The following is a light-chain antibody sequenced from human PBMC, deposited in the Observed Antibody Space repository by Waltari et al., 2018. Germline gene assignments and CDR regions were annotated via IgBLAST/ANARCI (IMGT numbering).Light chain of an antibody. V-gene: IGKV1-16*01. CDR1: QAISNY. CDR2: HAS. Sequence: IQMTQSPSSLSASVGDRVTITCRASQAISNYLAWYQQKPGKAPKLLIYHASTLQTGVPSRFSGSGSGTDFTLAIISLQPEDFATYFCQQHSFNPFTFGPGAKLDIK. CDR3: QQHSFNPFT. J-gene: IGKJ3*01.